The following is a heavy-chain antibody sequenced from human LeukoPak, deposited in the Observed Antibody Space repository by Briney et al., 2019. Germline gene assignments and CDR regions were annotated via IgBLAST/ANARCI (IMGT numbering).Heavy chain of an antibody. CDR1: GVSISSYY. D-gene: IGHD2-21*02. V-gene: IGHV4-59*08. Sequence: SETLSLTCTVSGVSISSYYWSWIRRPPGKGLEWIGYIYYSGSTNYNPSLRSRATISIDTSKSQFSLKLSSVTAADTAVYYCARLGGDPLNSLDPWGQGTLVTVSS. CDR3: ARLGGDPLNSLDP. CDR2: IYYSGST. J-gene: IGHJ5*02.